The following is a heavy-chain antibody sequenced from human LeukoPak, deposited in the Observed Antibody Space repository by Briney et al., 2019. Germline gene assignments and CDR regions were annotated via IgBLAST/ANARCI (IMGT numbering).Heavy chain of an antibody. Sequence: SETLSLTCAVSGYSISGGYYWGWIRQPPGNGLEWIGSIFHSGTTYYNPSLRSRVTISVDTSKNQFSLKLTSVTAADTAVYYCARLASIVAAADWYFDIWGRGTLVTVSS. CDR3: ARLASIVAAADWYFDI. CDR2: IFHSGTT. D-gene: IGHD2-15*01. J-gene: IGHJ2*01. V-gene: IGHV4-38-2*01. CDR1: GYSISGGYY.